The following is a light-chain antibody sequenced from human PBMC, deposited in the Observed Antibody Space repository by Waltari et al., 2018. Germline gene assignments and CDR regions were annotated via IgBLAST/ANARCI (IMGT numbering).Light chain of an antibody. CDR2: GAS. J-gene: IGKJ4*01. CDR1: QSVSSN. V-gene: IGKV3-15*01. Sequence: EIVMTQSPATLSVSPGERATLSCTASQSVSSNLAWYQQKPGQAPRLLIYGASTRAPGIPARFSGSGSGTEFTLTISSLQSEDFAVYYCQQYNNWPLTFGGGTKVEIK. CDR3: QQYNNWPLT.